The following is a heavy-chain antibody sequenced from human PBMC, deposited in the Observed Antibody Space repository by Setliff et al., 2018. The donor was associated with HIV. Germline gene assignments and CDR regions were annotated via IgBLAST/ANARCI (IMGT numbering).Heavy chain of an antibody. J-gene: IGHJ6*02. CDR1: GFTFSIYG. V-gene: IGHV3-33*01. CDR2: IWYDGGKK. CDR3: ARDNPYYNTWNASPVYGLDV. Sequence: GGSLRLSCAASGFTFSIYGMHWVRQAPGKGLEWVAVIWYDGGKKYYADSVKGRFTISRDDSKSTLYLQMNSLRAEDTAVYFCARDNPYYNTWNASPVYGLDVWGQGTTVTVSS. D-gene: IGHD3-3*01.